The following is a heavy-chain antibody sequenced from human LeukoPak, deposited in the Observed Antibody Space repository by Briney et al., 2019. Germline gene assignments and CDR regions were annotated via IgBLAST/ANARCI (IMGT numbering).Heavy chain of an antibody. J-gene: IGHJ4*02. CDR3: TRMGAKDFDF. CDR1: GFISGDYA. V-gene: IGHV3-49*04. D-gene: IGHD1-26*01. Sequence: GGSLRLSCTAYGFISGDYAMSWVRQAPGKGLEWVGFIRRKVYGGTADYAASVKGRFTISRDDSKSIAYLQMNSLKMEDTGVYYCTRMGAKDFDFWGQGTLVTVSS. CDR2: IRRKVYGGTA.